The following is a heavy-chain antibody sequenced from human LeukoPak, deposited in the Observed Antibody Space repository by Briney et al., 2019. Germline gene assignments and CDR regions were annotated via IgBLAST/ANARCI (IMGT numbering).Heavy chain of an antibody. CDR2: IYSGGST. Sequence: GGSLRLSCAASGFTVSSNYMSWVRQAPGKGLEWVSVIYSGGSTYYADSVKGRFTISRDNSKNTLYLQMNSLRAEDTAVYYCGVSSSWYYFDYWGQGTLVTVSS. CDR3: GVSSSWYYFDY. D-gene: IGHD6-13*01. J-gene: IGHJ4*02. CDR1: GFTVSSNY. V-gene: IGHV3-53*01.